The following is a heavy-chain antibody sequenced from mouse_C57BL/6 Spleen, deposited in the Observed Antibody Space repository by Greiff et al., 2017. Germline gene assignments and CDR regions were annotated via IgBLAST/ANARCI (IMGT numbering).Heavy chain of an antibody. CDR3: TRRGYYGGYFDV. Sequence: EVQLQESGGGLVQPGGSMKLSCAASGFTFSDAWMDWVRQSPEKGLEWVAEIRNKANNHATYYAESVKGRFTISRDDSKSSVYLQMNSLRAEDTGIYYCTRRGYYGGYFDVWGTGTTVTVSS. CDR2: IRNKANNHAT. V-gene: IGHV6-6*01. J-gene: IGHJ1*03. CDR1: GFTFSDAW. D-gene: IGHD1-1*01.